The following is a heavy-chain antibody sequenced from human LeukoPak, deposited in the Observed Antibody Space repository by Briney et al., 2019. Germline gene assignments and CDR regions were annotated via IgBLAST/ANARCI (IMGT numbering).Heavy chain of an antibody. Sequence: PGGSLRVSCAASGFTFSNYGMHWVRQAPGKGLEWVAVIWFDGSNKYYADSVKGRFTISRDNSKSTLYLQLNSLRAEDTAVYYCARGGGDDAFDIWGQGTMVTVSS. J-gene: IGHJ3*02. CDR1: GFTFSNYG. V-gene: IGHV3-33*01. CDR2: IWFDGSNK. D-gene: IGHD3-10*01. CDR3: ARGGGDDAFDI.